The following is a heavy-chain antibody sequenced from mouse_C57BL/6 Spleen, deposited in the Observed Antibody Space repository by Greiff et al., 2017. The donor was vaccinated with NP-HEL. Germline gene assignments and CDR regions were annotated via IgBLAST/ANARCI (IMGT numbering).Heavy chain of an antibody. CDR2: IDPENGDP. CDR3: ATQLGRDAY. V-gene: IGHV14-4*01. Sequence: VQLQQSGAELVRPGASVKLSCTASGFNIKDDYMHWVKQRPEQGLEWIGWIDPENGDPEYASKFQGKATITADTSSNTAYLQLSSLTSEDTAVYYCATQLGRDAYWGQGTLVTVSA. CDR1: GFNIKDDY. J-gene: IGHJ3*01. D-gene: IGHD4-1*02.